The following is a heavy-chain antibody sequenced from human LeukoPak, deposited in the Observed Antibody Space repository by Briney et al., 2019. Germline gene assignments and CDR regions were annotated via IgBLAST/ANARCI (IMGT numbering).Heavy chain of an antibody. CDR3: ARDEDDYFDY. Sequence: SETLSLTCTVSGGSISSYYWSWIRQPPGKGLEWIGYIYYSGSTNYNPSLKSRVTISVDTSKNQSSLKLSSVTAADTAVYYCARDEDDYFDYWGQGTLVTVSS. CDR2: IYYSGST. CDR1: GGSISSYY. V-gene: IGHV4-59*12. D-gene: IGHD2-15*01. J-gene: IGHJ4*02.